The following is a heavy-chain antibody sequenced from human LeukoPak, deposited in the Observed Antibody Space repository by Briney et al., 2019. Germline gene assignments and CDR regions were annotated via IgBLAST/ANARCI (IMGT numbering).Heavy chain of an antibody. CDR2: ISAYNGNT. CDR3: ARGNPGVIDY. Sequence: GASVKVSCKASGYTFTSYGISWVRQAPGQGLEWMGWISAYNGNTNYAQKFQGRVTMTRDTSTSTVYMELSSLRSEDTAVYYCARGNPGVIDYWGQGTLVTVSS. J-gene: IGHJ4*02. V-gene: IGHV1-18*01. CDR1: GYTFTSYG. D-gene: IGHD3-10*01.